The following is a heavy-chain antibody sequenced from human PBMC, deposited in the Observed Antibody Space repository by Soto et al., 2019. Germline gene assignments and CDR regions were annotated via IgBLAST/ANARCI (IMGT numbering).Heavy chain of an antibody. D-gene: IGHD6-6*01. CDR3: ARAPFSSSSFFFDY. Sequence: QVQVVQSGSEVKKPGASVRVSCKASGYTFTAYFMHWVRQAPGQGLEWIRIINPRGGSTNYAQKFQGRVGMTWDTSTSTVYMDLSSLRSDDTAVYFCARAPFSSSSFFFDYWGQGTRVTVSS. CDR1: GYTFTAYF. CDR2: INPRGGST. V-gene: IGHV1-46*01. J-gene: IGHJ4*02.